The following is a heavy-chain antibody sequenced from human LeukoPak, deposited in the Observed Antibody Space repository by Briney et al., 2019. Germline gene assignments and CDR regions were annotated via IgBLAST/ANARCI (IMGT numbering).Heavy chain of an antibody. Sequence: GRSLRLSCAASGFTFDDYAMHWVRQAPGKGLEWVSGISWNSGSIGYADSVKGRFTISRDNAKNSLYLQMNSLRAEDTALYYCAREERAVAGNAFDIWGQGTMVTVSS. CDR2: ISWNSGSI. D-gene: IGHD6-19*01. CDR1: GFTFDDYA. J-gene: IGHJ3*02. CDR3: AREERAVAGNAFDI. V-gene: IGHV3-9*01.